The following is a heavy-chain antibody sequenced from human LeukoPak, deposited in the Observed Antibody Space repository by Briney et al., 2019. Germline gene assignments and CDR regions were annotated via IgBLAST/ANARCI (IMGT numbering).Heavy chain of an antibody. CDR2: ISYDGSNK. D-gene: IGHD3-16*01. Sequence: GGSLRLSCAASGWTFSSYGMHWVRQAPGKGLEWVAVISYDGSNKYYADSVKRRFTISRENSKSTLYLQMNSLRAEDTAVYYCAIGPYPAYFGAPYFDYWGQGTLVTVSS. CDR3: AIGPYPAYFGAPYFDY. CDR1: GWTFSSYG. V-gene: IGHV3-30*03. J-gene: IGHJ4*02.